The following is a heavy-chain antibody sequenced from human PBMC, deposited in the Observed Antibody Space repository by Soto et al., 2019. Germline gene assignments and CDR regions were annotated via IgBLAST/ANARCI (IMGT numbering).Heavy chain of an antibody. V-gene: IGHV1-18*01. CDR3: AVVRYYRNSPRGGFDY. Sequence: QVQLVQSGAEVKKPGASVKVSCKASGYTFTSYGISWVRQATGQGLGWMGWISAYNGNTNYAQKLQGRVTMTTDTDTSTAYMVLRSLKSDDTAMYYCAVVRYYRNSPRGGFDYWGHGTLVTVSS. D-gene: IGHD3-22*01. J-gene: IGHJ4*01. CDR2: ISAYNGNT. CDR1: GYTFTSYG.